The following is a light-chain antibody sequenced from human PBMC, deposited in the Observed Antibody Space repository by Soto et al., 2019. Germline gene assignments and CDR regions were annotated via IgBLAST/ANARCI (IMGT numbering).Light chain of an antibody. CDR1: SSDVGGYNY. V-gene: IGLV2-14*01. Sequence: QSALTQPASVSGSPGQSITISCTGTSSDVGGYNYVSWYQQHPGKAPKLMIYNVSNRPSGVSNRFSGSKSGNTASLTISGLHAEDEAHYYCSSFTSNNTVLFGGGTKLTVL. CDR2: NVS. J-gene: IGLJ2*01. CDR3: SSFTSNNTVL.